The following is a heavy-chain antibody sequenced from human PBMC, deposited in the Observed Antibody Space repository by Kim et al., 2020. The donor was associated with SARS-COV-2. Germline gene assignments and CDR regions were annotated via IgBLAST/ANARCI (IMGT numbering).Heavy chain of an antibody. CDR1: GDTFTSYA. D-gene: IGHD3-10*01. CDR2: ISAYNGNT. Sequence: ASVKVSCKASGDTFTSYAISWVRQAPGQGLEWMGWISAYNGNTNYAQKFQGRVTMTTDTSTSTAYMELRSLRSDDTAVYYCARVSGYYGSWSYSWFDPWVGRTQVALSS. V-gene: IGHV1-18*01. CDR3: ARVSGYYGSWSYSWFDP. J-gene: IGHJ5*02.